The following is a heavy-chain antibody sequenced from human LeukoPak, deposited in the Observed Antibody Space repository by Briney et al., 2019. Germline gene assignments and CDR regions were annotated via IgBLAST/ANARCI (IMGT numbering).Heavy chain of an antibody. CDR1: GCTVDSNY. Sequence: PGGSLRLSCAASGCTVDSNYLSWVRQAPGKGLEWVSTIYTGGNTYYAASVKGRFTISRDFTKNTVLLHMNSLRAEDTAMYYCARGDDSGYYDYFDYWGQGALVTVSS. CDR2: IYTGGNT. V-gene: IGHV3-53*01. CDR3: ARGDDSGYYDYFDY. D-gene: IGHD3-22*01. J-gene: IGHJ4*02.